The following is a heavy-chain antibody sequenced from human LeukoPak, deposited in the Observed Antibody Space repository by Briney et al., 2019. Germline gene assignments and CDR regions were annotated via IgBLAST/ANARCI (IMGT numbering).Heavy chain of an antibody. CDR2: IYTSGST. Sequence: SETLSLTCTVSGGSISSSSYYWSWIRQPAGKGLEWIGRIYTSGSTYYNPSLKSRVTISVDTSKNQFSLKLSSVTAADTAVYYCARLTVTLYWGQGTLVTVSS. CDR3: ARLTVTLY. CDR1: GGSISSSSYY. J-gene: IGHJ4*02. D-gene: IGHD4-17*01. V-gene: IGHV4-61*02.